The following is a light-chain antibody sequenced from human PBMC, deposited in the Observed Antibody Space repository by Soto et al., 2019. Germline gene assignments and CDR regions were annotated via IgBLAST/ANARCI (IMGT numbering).Light chain of an antibody. CDR1: QSVLYSSNNKNY. CDR2: WAS. V-gene: IGKV4-1*01. Sequence: DIVMTQSPDPLAVSLGERATINCKSSQSVLYSSNNKNYLAWYQQKPGQPPKLLIYWASTRESGVPDRFSGSGSGTDFTLTISSLQAEDVAVYYCQQYHSTPNTFGQGTKLEIK. J-gene: IGKJ2*01. CDR3: QQYHSTPNT.